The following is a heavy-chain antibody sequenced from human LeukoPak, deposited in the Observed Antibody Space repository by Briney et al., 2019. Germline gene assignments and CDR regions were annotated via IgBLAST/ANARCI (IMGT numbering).Heavy chain of an antibody. CDR3: AELGITMIGGV. V-gene: IGHV3-53*01. Sequence: GGSLRLSCAASGFTVNTNYMSWVRQAPGKGLEWLSIIYSGGSTYYADSVKGRFTISRDNAKNSLYLQMNSLRAEDTAVYYCAELGITMIGGVWGKGTTVTISS. CDR2: IYSGGST. D-gene: IGHD3-10*02. J-gene: IGHJ6*04. CDR1: GFTVNTNY.